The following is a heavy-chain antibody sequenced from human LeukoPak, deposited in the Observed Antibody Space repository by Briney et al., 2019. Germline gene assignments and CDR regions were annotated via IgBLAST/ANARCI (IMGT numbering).Heavy chain of an antibody. D-gene: IGHD6-13*01. CDR3: ARGYSRSWYQAVVYIWLDP. V-gene: IGHV4-59*01. CDR2: TSYSGST. CDR1: GGSISSYY. J-gene: IGHJ5*02. Sequence: SETLSLTCTVSGGSISSYYWTWIRQPPGKRLEWIGYTSYSGSTNYNPSLKSRVTISVDTSKNQFSLNLTSVTAAGTAVYYCARGYSRSWYQAVVYIWLDPWGQGTLVTVSS.